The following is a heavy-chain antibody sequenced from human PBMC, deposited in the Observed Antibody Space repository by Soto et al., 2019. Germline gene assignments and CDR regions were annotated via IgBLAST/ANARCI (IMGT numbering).Heavy chain of an antibody. J-gene: IGHJ3*02. CDR2: ISGSGGST. V-gene: IGHV3-23*01. CDR1: GFTFSSYA. Sequence: QPVGSLRLSCAASGFTFSSYAMSWVRQAPGKGLEWVSAISGSGGSTYYADSVKGRFTISRDNSKNTLYLQMNSLRAEDTAVYYCAKVAGYSSSWYRYAFDIWGQGTMVTVSS. CDR3: AKVAGYSSSWYRYAFDI. D-gene: IGHD6-13*01.